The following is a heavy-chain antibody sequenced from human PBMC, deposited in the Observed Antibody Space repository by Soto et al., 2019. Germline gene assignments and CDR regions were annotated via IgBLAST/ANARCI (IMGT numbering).Heavy chain of an antibody. CDR3: ARDLQRVAVAGHNWFDP. Sequence: QVQLVQSGAEVKKPGSSVKVSCKASGGTFSSYAISWVRQAPGQGLEWMGGIIPIFGTANYAQKFQGRLTMTADETTSTAYMELSSLRSEDTAVYYCARDLQRVAVAGHNWFDPWGQGTLVTVSS. CDR1: GGTFSSYA. D-gene: IGHD6-19*01. J-gene: IGHJ5*02. CDR2: IIPIFGTA. V-gene: IGHV1-69*12.